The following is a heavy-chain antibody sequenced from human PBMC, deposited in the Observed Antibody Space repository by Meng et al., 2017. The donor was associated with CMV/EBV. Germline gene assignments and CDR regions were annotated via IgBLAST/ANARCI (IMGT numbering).Heavy chain of an antibody. CDR2: IVVGSGNT. V-gene: IGHV1-58*01. D-gene: IGHD6-13*01. CDR1: GFTFTSSA. J-gene: IGHJ4*02. Sequence: SVKVSCKASGFTFTSSAVQWVRQAHGQRLEWIGWIVVGSGNTNYAQKFQERVTITRDMSTSTAYMELSSLRSEDTAVYYCAAGEKAAAGSNLDYWGQGTLVTVSS. CDR3: AAGEKAAAGSNLDY.